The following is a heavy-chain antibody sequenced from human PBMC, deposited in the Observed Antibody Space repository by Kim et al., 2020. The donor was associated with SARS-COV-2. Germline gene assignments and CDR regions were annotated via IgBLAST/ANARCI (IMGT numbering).Heavy chain of an antibody. CDR3: ARGGAQYYDFWSGLDDNWFDP. J-gene: IGHJ5*02. CDR1: GYTFTSYG. V-gene: IGHV1-18*01. Sequence: ASVKVSCKASGYTFTSYGISWVRQAPGQGLEWMGWISAYNGNTNYAQKLQGRVTMTTDTSTSTAYMELRSLRSDDTAVYYCARGGAQYYDFWSGLDDNWFDPWGQGTLVTVSS. CDR2: ISAYNGNT. D-gene: IGHD3-3*01.